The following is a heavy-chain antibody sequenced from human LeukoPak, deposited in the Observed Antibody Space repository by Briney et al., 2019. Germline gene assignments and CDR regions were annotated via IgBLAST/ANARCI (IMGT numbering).Heavy chain of an antibody. V-gene: IGHV3-30*02. Sequence: GGSLRLSCAGSGFSFSSYGMHWVRQAPGKGLEWVAFIRYDGSNKYYADSVKGRFTLSRDNSENTLYLQLNSLRAEDSGIYYCAKAFRIVGIGNPDDAFDVWGQGTVVTVS. CDR1: GFSFSSYG. CDR3: AKAFRIVGIGNPDDAFDV. D-gene: IGHD1-26*01. J-gene: IGHJ3*01. CDR2: IRYDGSNK.